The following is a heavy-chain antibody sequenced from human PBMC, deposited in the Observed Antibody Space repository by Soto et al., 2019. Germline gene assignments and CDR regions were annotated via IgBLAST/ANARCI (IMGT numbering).Heavy chain of an antibody. CDR3: ARDLIDYYDSSGAREHDAFDI. Sequence: SETLSLTCTVSGGSISSGGYYWSWIRQHPGKGLEWIGYIYYSGSTYYNPSLKSRVTISVDTSKNQFSLKLSSVTAADTAVYYCARDLIDYYDSSGAREHDAFDIWGQGTMVTVSS. CDR1: GGSISSGGYY. J-gene: IGHJ3*02. D-gene: IGHD3-22*01. CDR2: IYYSGST. V-gene: IGHV4-31*03.